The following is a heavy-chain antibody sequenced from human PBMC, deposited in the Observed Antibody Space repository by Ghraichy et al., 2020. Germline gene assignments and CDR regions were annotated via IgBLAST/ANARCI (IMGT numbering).Heavy chain of an antibody. V-gene: IGHV3-7*01. CDR3: ARSTFSSADY. J-gene: IGHJ4*02. Sequence: GGSLRLFCAASEFTFSNYWMSWVRQAPGKGLEWVANIKPDGSEELYVDSVKGRFTTSRENAHNSLSLQMNSLRAEDSAVYYCARSTFSSADYWGQGTLVTVSS. CDR1: EFTFSNYW. CDR2: IKPDGSEE. D-gene: IGHD6-6*01.